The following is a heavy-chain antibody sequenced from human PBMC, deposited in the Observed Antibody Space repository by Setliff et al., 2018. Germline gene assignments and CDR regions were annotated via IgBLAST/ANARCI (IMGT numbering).Heavy chain of an antibody. CDR1: GYSFTSCW. V-gene: IGHV5-51*01. CDR3: ARRPYSSSFLSPSVGNWFDP. Sequence: GESLTISCKGSGYSFTSCWIGWVRQMPGKGLEWMGIIYPGDSDTRYSPSFQGQVTISADKSISTAYLQWSSLKASDTAMYYCARRPYSSSFLSPSVGNWFDPWGQGTLVTVSS. D-gene: IGHD6-13*01. J-gene: IGHJ5*02. CDR2: IYPGDSDT.